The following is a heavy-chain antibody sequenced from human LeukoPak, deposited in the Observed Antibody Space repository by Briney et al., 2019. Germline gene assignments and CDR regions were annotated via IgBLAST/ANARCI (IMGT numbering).Heavy chain of an antibody. Sequence: GGSLRLSCAASGFSLSDYYMSWIRQAPGKGLEWGSYIFGCSSYTNSADSVKGRFTISRDNAKNSLYLQMNSLGAEDTAVYYCARENWYSSVWYRLDHWGQGTLVTLST. D-gene: IGHD6-13*01. J-gene: IGHJ4*02. CDR3: ARENWYSSVWYRLDH. CDR2: IFGCSSYT. V-gene: IGHV3-11*05. CDR1: GFSLSDYY.